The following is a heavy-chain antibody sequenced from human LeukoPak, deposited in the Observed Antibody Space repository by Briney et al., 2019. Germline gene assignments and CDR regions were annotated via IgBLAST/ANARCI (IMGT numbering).Heavy chain of an antibody. J-gene: IGHJ4*02. CDR3: ARSPAPGSVDY. V-gene: IGHV3-7*01. CDR1: GFTFSTYW. D-gene: IGHD6-13*01. Sequence: PGGSLRLSCAASGFTFSTYWMSWVRQAPGKGLDWVANINKDGSAKYLVDSVKGRFTISRYNAKNSLYLQMSSLRVEDTAVYYCARSPAPGSVDYWGQGTLVTVSS. CDR2: INKDGSAK.